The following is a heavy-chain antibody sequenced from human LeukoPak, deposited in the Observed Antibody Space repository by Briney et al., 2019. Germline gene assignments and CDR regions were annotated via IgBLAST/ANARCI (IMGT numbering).Heavy chain of an antibody. J-gene: IGHJ4*02. CDR1: GGSISSGSYY. V-gene: IGHV4-61*02. CDR3: ARDSRWLQSLDY. Sequence: SQTLSLTCTVSGGSISSGSYYWSWIRQPAGKGLEWIGRIYTSGSTNYNPSLESRVTISVDMSKNQFSLKLSYVTAADTAVYYCARDSRWLQSLDYWGQGTLVTVSS. CDR2: IYTSGST. D-gene: IGHD5-24*01.